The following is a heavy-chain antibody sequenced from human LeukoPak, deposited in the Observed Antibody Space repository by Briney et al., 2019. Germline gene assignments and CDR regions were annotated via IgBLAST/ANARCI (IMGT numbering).Heavy chain of an antibody. Sequence: SETLSLTCTASGGSISGDHWNWIRQPPGKGLEWIGYISSSGNTTYNPSLKSRLTISVDMSKNQFSLKLSSVTAADTDVYYCARRNDFGSWGQGTMVTVSS. V-gene: IGHV4-59*08. J-gene: IGHJ3*02. CDR3: ARRNDFGS. CDR2: ISSSGNT. CDR1: GGSISGDH.